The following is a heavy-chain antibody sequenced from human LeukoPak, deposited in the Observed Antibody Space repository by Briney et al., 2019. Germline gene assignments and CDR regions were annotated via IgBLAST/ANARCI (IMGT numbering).Heavy chain of an antibody. V-gene: IGHV3-53*01. Sequence: GGSLRLSCAASGFTVSSNYMSWVRQAPGKGLEWVSVIYDVGLTYYADSVKGRFTISRDNSKNTVYLQMNSLRAEDTAVYYCAKDPSSGSYGDNWFDPWGQGTLVTVSS. D-gene: IGHD1-26*01. CDR3: AKDPSSGSYGDNWFDP. CDR2: IYDVGLT. CDR1: GFTVSSNY. J-gene: IGHJ5*02.